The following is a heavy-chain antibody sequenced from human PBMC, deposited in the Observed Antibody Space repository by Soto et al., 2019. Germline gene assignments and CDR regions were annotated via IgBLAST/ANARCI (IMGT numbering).Heavy chain of an antibody. CDR2: IIPIFGTA. V-gene: IGHV1-69*01. CDR1: GGTFSSYA. Sequence: QVQLVQSGAEVKKPGSSVKVSCKASGGTFSSYAIIWERQAPGQGLEWTGGIIPIFGTANYEQKFQGRVTITADDSTSTAYMELSSLRSEDTAVYYCARRPGSGGGRTVHFDCWGQGSRATVSS. J-gene: IGHJ4*02. CDR3: ARRPGSGGGRTVHFDC. D-gene: IGHD2-15*01.